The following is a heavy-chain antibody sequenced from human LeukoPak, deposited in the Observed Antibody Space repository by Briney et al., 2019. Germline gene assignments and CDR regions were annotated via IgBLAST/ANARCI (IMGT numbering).Heavy chain of an antibody. Sequence: ASVSASYTPFGYTFTQYYMHSVRQAPGQGLEGMGGINHDSGGTHYALQFQGRVTMTRDTSISTAYMELSRLRSDDTAVYYCARASVVPAAMNAHNWFDPWGQGTLVTVSS. CDR1: GYTFTQYY. CDR2: INHDSGGT. J-gene: IGHJ5*02. V-gene: IGHV1-2*02. CDR3: ARASVVPAAMNAHNWFDP. D-gene: IGHD2-2*01.